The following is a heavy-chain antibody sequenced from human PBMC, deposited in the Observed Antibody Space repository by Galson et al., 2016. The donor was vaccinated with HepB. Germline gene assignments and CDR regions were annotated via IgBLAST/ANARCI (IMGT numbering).Heavy chain of an antibody. J-gene: IGHJ4*02. D-gene: IGHD3-10*01. Sequence: QSGAEVKKPGESLKISCKGSGDSFTKYWIAWVRQMPGKGLEWMGIIYPRDSETRYSPSFQGQVTFSADKSISTAYLQWSRLKASDTAVYYCARQVAEPFGSGSCHIDSWGRGTLVTVSS. V-gene: IGHV5-51*01. CDR2: IYPRDSET. CDR3: ARQVAEPFGSGSCHIDS. CDR1: GDSFTKYW.